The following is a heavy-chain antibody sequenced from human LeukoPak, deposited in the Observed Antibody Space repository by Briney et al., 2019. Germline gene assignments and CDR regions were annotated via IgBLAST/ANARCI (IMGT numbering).Heavy chain of an antibody. Sequence: GASVKVSCKASGYTFTSYYMHWVRQAPGQGLEWMGRIIPILGIANYAQKFQGRVTITADKSTSTAYMELSSLRSEDTAVYYCALSGSPVSYYGMDVWGQGTTVTVSS. D-gene: IGHD3-10*01. CDR1: GYTFTSYY. CDR3: ALSGSPVSYYGMDV. V-gene: IGHV1-69*02. CDR2: IIPILGIA. J-gene: IGHJ6*02.